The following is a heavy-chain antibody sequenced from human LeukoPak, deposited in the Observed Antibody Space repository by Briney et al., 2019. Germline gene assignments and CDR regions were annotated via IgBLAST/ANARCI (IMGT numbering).Heavy chain of an antibody. CDR2: ISWNSGSI. Sequence: PGGSLRLSCVASGFTFSPDWMSWVRQAPGKGLEWVSGISWNSGSIGYADSVKGRFTISRDNAKNSLYLQMNSLRAEDTALYYCAKDIGMGYSYGYDYWGQGTLVTVSS. V-gene: IGHV3-9*01. J-gene: IGHJ4*02. CDR3: AKDIGMGYSYGYDY. CDR1: GFTFSPDW. D-gene: IGHD5-18*01.